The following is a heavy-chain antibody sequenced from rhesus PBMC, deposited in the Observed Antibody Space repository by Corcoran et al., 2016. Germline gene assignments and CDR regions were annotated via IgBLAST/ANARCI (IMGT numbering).Heavy chain of an antibody. CDR2: FTYIGST. J-gene: IGHJ4*01. CDR3: ASLAAAGY. CDR1: GGSISSGYYY. V-gene: IGHV4-122*02. Sequence: QVQLQESGPGLVKPSETLSLTCAVSGGSISSGYYYWSWIRHPPGKGLEWIGYFTYIGSTSYNPCLKSRVTISRDTSKNQFSLKLSSVTAADTAVYYCASLAAAGYWGQGVLVTVSS. D-gene: IGHD6-25*01.